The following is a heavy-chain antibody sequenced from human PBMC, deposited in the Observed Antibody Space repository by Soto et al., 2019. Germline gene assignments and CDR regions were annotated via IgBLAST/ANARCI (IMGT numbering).Heavy chain of an antibody. J-gene: IGHJ6*02. Sequence: ASVKVSCKASGYTFTSYAMHWVRQAPGQRLEWMGWINAGNGNTKYSQKFQGRVTITADESTSTAYMELSSLRSEDTAVYYCARAEDPGPSHSSSEDYYYYGMDVWGQGTTVTVSS. V-gene: IGHV1-3*01. CDR1: GYTFTSYA. D-gene: IGHD6-6*01. CDR3: ARAEDPGPSHSSSEDYYYYGMDV. CDR2: INAGNGNT.